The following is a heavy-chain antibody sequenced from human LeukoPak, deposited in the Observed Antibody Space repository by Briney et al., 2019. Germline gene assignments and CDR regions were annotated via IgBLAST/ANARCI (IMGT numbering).Heavy chain of an antibody. V-gene: IGHV3-23*01. CDR2: IRGSDGGT. CDR3: ARDPNDVYRGTYDM. J-gene: IGHJ3*02. D-gene: IGHD5-24*01. Sequence: GGSLRLSCTVSGFTFSNYAMTWVRQAPGRGLEWVSSIRGSDGGTHYAGSVKGWFTISRDNSKNTLFLQMNSLRGEDTGIYYSARDPNDVYRGTYDMGGPGTMVAASS. CDR1: GFTFSNYA.